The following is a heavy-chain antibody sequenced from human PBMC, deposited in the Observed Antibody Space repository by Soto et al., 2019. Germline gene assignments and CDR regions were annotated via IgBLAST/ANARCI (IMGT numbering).Heavy chain of an antibody. D-gene: IGHD6-13*01. CDR1: RYTFTGYY. CDR2: INPNSGGT. V-gene: IGHV1-2*04. CDR3: ARGMSGASWFYYYAMDV. Sequence: GASVKVSCKASRYTFTGYYIHWVRQAPGQGLEWMGWINPNSGGTKYAQKFQGLVTMTRDTSISTVYMEMSRLRSDDTAVYYCARGMSGASWFYYYAMDVWGQGTTVTVSS. J-gene: IGHJ6*02.